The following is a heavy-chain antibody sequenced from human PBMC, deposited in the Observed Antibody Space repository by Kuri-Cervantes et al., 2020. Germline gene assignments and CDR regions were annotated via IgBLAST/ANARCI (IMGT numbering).Heavy chain of an antibody. V-gene: IGHV1-69*06. D-gene: IGHD2-15*01. J-gene: IGHJ4*02. CDR2: IIPIFGTA. CDR1: GYTFTGYY. Sequence: SVKVSCKASGYTFTGYYMHWVRQAPGQGLEWMGGIIPIFGTANYAQKFQGRVTITADKSTSTAYMELSSLRSEDTAVYYCARGRPKMVAATAIDYWGQGTLVTVSS. CDR3: ARGRPKMVAATAIDY.